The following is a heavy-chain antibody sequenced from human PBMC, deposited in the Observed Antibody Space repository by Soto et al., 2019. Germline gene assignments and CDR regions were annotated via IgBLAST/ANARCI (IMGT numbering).Heavy chain of an antibody. V-gene: IGHV1-18*04. CDR3: AREKGYCSSTSCYRLRYYGMDV. D-gene: IGHD2-2*02. J-gene: IGHJ6*02. Sequence: ASVKVSCKASGYTFTSYGISWVRQAPGQGLEWMGWISAYNGNTNYAQKLQGRVTMTTDTSTSTAYMELRSLRSDDTAVYYCAREKGYCSSTSCYRLRYYGMDVWGQGTTVTV. CDR2: ISAYNGNT. CDR1: GYTFTSYG.